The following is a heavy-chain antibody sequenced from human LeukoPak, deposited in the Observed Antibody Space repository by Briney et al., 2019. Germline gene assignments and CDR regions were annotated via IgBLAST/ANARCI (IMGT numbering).Heavy chain of an antibody. CDR2: ISVYNGNT. V-gene: IGHV1-18*01. Sequence: ASVKVSCKASGYTFTSYGIRWMRQAPGQGLEWMGWISVYNGNTNYAQKLQGRVTMTTDTSTSTAYMELRSLRSDDTAVYYCASPYCSGGTCYAHDAFDIWGQGTMVTVSS. CDR3: ASPYCSGGTCYAHDAFDI. D-gene: IGHD2-15*01. CDR1: GYTFTSYG. J-gene: IGHJ3*02.